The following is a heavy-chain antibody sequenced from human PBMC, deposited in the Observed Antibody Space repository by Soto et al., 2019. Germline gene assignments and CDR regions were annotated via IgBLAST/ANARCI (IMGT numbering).Heavy chain of an antibody. CDR2: IYYSDTT. CDR3: ARHLAGSRSYVYNGMYV. CDR1: GGSISNTNSY. D-gene: IGHD3-10*01. V-gene: IGHV4-39*01. Sequence: SETLSLTCSVSGGSISNTNSYWGWILQPPGKGLEWIGTIYYSDTTFYNPSLKSRVTIFVDTSKNQFSLKLGSATATDTAVYYCARHLAGSRSYVYNGMYVWGQGTTVTVSS. J-gene: IGHJ6*02.